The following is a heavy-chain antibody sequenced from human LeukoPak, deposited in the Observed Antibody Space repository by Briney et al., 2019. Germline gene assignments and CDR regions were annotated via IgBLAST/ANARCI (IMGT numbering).Heavy chain of an antibody. D-gene: IGHD3-10*01. J-gene: IGHJ6*03. Sequence: GSSVKVSCKASGGTFSSYAISWVRQAPGQGLEWMAGIIPIFGTANYAQKFQGRVTITADESTSTAYMELSSLRSEDTAVYYCRLLWFGESNYYYMDVWGKGTTVTVSS. CDR2: IIPIFGTA. CDR3: RLLWFGESNYYYMDV. CDR1: GGTFSSYA. V-gene: IGHV1-69*01.